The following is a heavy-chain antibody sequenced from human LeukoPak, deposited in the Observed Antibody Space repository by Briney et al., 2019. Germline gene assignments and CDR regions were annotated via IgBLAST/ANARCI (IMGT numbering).Heavy chain of an antibody. Sequence: PGGSLRLSCAASGFIFANYAMHWVRQAPGKGLEWVSLISYGGATSFYADSMKGRFTVSRDNAKNTLFLQMNSLRAEDTAVYYCARGGSTYFQHWGQGTLVTVSS. D-gene: IGHD5/OR15-5a*01. CDR3: ARGGSTYFQH. J-gene: IGHJ1*01. V-gene: IGHV3-30-3*01. CDR1: GFIFANYA. CDR2: ISYGGATS.